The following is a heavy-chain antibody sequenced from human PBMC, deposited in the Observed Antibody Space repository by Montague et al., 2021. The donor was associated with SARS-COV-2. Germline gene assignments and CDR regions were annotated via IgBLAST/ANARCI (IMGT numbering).Heavy chain of an antibody. CDR1: GFTVSSNY. J-gene: IGHJ5*02. CDR2: IYSGGST. D-gene: IGHD1-26*01. CDR3: ARDKAGPTGGGWFDP. V-gene: IGHV3-66*01. Sequence: SLRLSCPASGFTVSSNYMSWVRQAPGKGLEWVSVIYSGGSTYYADSVTGRFTISRDNSKNTLYLQMNSLRAEDTAVYYCARDKAGPTGGGWFDPWGQGTLVTVSS.